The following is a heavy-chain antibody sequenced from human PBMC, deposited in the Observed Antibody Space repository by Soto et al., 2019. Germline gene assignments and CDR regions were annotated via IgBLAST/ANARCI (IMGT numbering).Heavy chain of an antibody. CDR1: GFTFSSYS. J-gene: IGHJ4*02. D-gene: IGHD1-7*01. Sequence: VGSLRLSCAASGFTFSSYSMAWVRQAPGKGLAWVSAILGTGDRVSYVDSVKGRFTIPRDNSKNTLYLQMNSLRADDTAIYYCAKYFNTGTSSTYDSWGQGTLVTVSS. CDR3: AKYFNTGTSSTYDS. V-gene: IGHV3-23*01. CDR2: ILGTGDRV.